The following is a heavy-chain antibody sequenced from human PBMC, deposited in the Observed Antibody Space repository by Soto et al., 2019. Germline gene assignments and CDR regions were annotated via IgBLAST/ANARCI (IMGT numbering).Heavy chain of an antibody. D-gene: IGHD1-1*01. J-gene: IGHJ4*02. Sequence: SETLSLTCTVSGGSVSIGSYYWSCIRQPPGKGLEWIGYIYYSGSTNYNPSLKSRVTISVDTSKNQFSLKLSSVTAADTAVYYCARGLQTTVHFDYWGQGTLVTVSS. CDR3: ARGLQTTVHFDY. CDR2: IYYSGST. CDR1: GGSVSIGSYY. V-gene: IGHV4-61*01.